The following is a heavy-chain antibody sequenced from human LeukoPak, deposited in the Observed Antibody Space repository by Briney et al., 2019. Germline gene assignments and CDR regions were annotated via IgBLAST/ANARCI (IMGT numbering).Heavy chain of an antibody. CDR3: ARVLYSGSYGINY. CDR1: GYTLTSFG. J-gene: IGHJ4*02. V-gene: IGHV1-18*01. CDR2: ISAYNGNT. D-gene: IGHD1-26*01. Sequence: ASVKVSCKASGYTLTSFGINWVRQAPGQGLEWMGWISAYNGNTNFALKLQGRVSMTTDASTSTAYMELTSLRSDDTAVYYCARVLYSGSYGINYWGQGTLVTVSS.